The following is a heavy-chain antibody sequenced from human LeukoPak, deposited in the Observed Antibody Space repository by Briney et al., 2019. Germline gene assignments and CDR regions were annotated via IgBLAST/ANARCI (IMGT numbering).Heavy chain of an antibody. Sequence: GGFLRLSSAASVFTFCDYYMGWIRQAPGKGLEWVSYISSSSDYTNYADSVKGRFTISRDNAKSSLYLHINSLTDEDTAVYYCARDPSQVPAPIGTNWFDPWVQGTLVTVSS. V-gene: IGHV3-11*06. CDR1: VFTFCDYY. CDR2: ISSSSDYT. D-gene: IGHD2-2*02. J-gene: IGHJ5*02. CDR3: ARDPSQVPAPIGTNWFDP.